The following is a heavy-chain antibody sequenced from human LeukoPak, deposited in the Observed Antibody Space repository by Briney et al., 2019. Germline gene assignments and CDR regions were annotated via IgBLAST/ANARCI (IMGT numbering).Heavy chain of an antibody. Sequence: PSETLSLTCTVSGGSISSYYWSWIRQPPGKGLEWIGYIYYSGSTSYNPSLKTRITMSVDTSKNQFSLKLNSVTAADTAVYYCARFDYGSGAYYINQWGQGTLVTVSS. D-gene: IGHD3-10*01. CDR3: ARFDYGSGAYYINQ. CDR2: IYYSGST. J-gene: IGHJ4*02. CDR1: GGSISSYY. V-gene: IGHV4-59*01.